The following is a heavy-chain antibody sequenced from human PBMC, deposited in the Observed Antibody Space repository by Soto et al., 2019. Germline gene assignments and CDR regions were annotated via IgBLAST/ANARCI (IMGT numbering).Heavy chain of an antibody. CDR2: ISYSGST. CDR1: GGSISISGSY. Sequence: SETLALTCTVSGGSISISGSYWSWIRQHPGKGLEWIEYISYSGSTVYNPSLESRVTISVDTSKNQFSLNLSSVTAADTAVYYCARAAANIDYWGQGTLVAVS. D-gene: IGHD2-2*01. J-gene: IGHJ4*02. CDR3: ARAAANIDY. V-gene: IGHV4-31*03.